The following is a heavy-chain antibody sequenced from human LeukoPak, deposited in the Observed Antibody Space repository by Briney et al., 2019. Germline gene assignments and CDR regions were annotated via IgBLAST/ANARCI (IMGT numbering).Heavy chain of an antibody. Sequence: SETLSLTCTVSGGSISGYYWHWIRQPPGMGLEWIGYINYSGSTDYKPSLKSRVTISVDTSNNQFSLNLRSVTAADTAVYYCAREYSSFEYWVQGILVTVSS. CDR3: AREYSSFEY. D-gene: IGHD3-22*01. CDR2: INYSGST. J-gene: IGHJ4*02. CDR1: GGSISGYY. V-gene: IGHV4-59*01.